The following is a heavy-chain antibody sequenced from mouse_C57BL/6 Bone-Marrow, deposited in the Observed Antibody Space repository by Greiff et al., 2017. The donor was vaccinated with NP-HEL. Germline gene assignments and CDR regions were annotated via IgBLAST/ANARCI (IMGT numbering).Heavy chain of an antibody. D-gene: IGHD3-2*02. CDR1: GFTFSSYA. J-gene: IGHJ3*01. CDR2: LSDGGSYT. CDR3: ARGVSQLRPLAY. V-gene: IGHV5-4*03. Sequence: EVKLQESGGGLVKPGGSLKLSCAASGFTFSSYAMSWVRQTPEKRLEWVATLSDGGSYTYYPDNVQGRFPISRATAKNNLYLQMSHLKSEDTAMYYGARGVSQLRPLAYWGQGTLVTVSA.